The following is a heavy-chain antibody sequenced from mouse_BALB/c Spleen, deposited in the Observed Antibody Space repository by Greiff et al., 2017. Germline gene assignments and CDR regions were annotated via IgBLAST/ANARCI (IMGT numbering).Heavy chain of an antibody. V-gene: IGHV5-4*02. CDR1: GFTFSDYY. CDR2: ISDGGSYT. Sequence: QRVESGGGLVKPGGSLKLSCAASGFTFSDYYMYWVRQTPEKRLEWVATISDGGSYTYYPDSVKGRFTISRDNAKNNLYLQMSSLKSEDTAMYYCARGEYGNYDYAMDYWGQGTSVTVSS. CDR3: ARGEYGNYDYAMDY. D-gene: IGHD2-10*02. J-gene: IGHJ4*01.